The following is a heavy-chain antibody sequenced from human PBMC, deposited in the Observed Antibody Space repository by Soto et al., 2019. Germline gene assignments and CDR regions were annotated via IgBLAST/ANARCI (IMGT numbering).Heavy chain of an antibody. CDR1: GGTFSSYA. D-gene: IGHD2-2*01. J-gene: IGHJ6*02. CDR2: IIPISGTA. Sequence: QVQLVQSGAEVKKPGSSVKVSCKASGGTFSSYAISWVRQAPGQGLEWMGVIIPISGTANYAQKFQGRVTITADESTSTASMELSSLRSEDTAVYYCARSQGSSTSLEIYYYYYYGMDVGGQGTTVTVSS. V-gene: IGHV1-69*01. CDR3: ARSQGSSTSLEIYYYYYYGMDV.